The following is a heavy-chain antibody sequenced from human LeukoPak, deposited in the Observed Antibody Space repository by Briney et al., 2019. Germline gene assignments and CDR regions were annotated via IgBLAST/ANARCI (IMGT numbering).Heavy chain of an antibody. CDR3: ARSDGTGGYYGSGSYFYFDY. CDR1: GYTFSSYG. Sequence: ASVKVSCKASGYTFSSYGITWVRQAPGQGLEWMGWISAYNGDTNYAQKLQGRVTMTTDTSTSTAYMELRSLRSDDTAVYYCARSDGTGGYYGSGSYFYFDYWGQGTLVTVSS. V-gene: IGHV1-18*01. J-gene: IGHJ4*02. CDR2: ISAYNGDT. D-gene: IGHD3-10*01.